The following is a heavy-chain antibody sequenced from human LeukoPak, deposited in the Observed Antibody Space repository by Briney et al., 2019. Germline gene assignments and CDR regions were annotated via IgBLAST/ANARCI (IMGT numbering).Heavy chain of an antibody. CDR1: GGSFSGYY. CDR2: INHSGST. D-gene: IGHD2-2*01. CDR3: ARVPAAPRLYMDV. Sequence: SETLSLTCAVYGGSFSGYYWSWIRQPPGKGLEWIGEINHSGSTNYNPSLKSRVTISVDTSKNQFSLKLSSVTAADTAVYYCARVPAAPRLYMDVWGQGTTVIVSS. V-gene: IGHV4-34*01. J-gene: IGHJ6*02.